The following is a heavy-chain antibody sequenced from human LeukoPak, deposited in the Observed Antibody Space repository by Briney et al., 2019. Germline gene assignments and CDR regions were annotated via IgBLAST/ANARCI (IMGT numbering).Heavy chain of an antibody. CDR2: INQDGSHT. J-gene: IGHJ4*02. D-gene: IGHD1-1*01. CDR3: ARGDSHDVYFDY. Sequence: GGSLRLSCAASGFTFNTYWMNWVRQAPGKGLEWVANINQDGSHTYYVDSVKGRITISRDNAKNSLYLQMNSLRAEDTAVYYCARGDSHDVYFDYWGQGTLVTVSS. CDR1: GFTFNTYW. V-gene: IGHV3-7*01.